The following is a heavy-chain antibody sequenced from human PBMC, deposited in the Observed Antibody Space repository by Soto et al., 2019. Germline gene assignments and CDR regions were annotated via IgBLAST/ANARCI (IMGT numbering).Heavy chain of an antibody. D-gene: IGHD3-22*01. J-gene: IGHJ6*02. V-gene: IGHV1-69*01. Sequence: QVQLVQSGAEVKKPGSSVKVSCKASGGTFSSYAISWVRQAPGQGLEWMGGIIPIFGTANYAQKFQGRVTITADESTSTAYMELSSLRSEDTAVYYCASGDYYDSSGRLGARHYYYGMDVWGQGTTVTVSS. CDR1: GGTFSSYA. CDR3: ASGDYYDSSGRLGARHYYYGMDV. CDR2: IIPIFGTA.